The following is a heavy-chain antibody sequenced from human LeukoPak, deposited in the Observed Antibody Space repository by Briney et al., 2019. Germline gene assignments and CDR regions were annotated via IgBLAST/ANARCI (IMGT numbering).Heavy chain of an antibody. CDR2: IRYDGSNK. D-gene: IGHD3-10*01. CDR1: GFTFSSYG. V-gene: IGHV3-30*02. Sequence: PGGSLRLSCAASGFTFSSYGMHWVRQAPGKGLEWVAFIRYDGSNKYYADSVKGRFTISSDNSKNTLYLQMNSLRAEDTAVYYCAKEGLLWFGELFLDYWGQGTLVTVSS. CDR3: AKEGLLWFGELFLDY. J-gene: IGHJ4*02.